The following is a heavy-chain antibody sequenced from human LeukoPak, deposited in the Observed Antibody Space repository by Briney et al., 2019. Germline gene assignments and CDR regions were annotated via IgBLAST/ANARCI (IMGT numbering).Heavy chain of an antibody. CDR1: GFTFSSYG. V-gene: IGHV3-23*01. CDR3: AKSSTMIVVAGPLVSDDAFDI. Sequence: PGGSLRLSCAASGFTFSSYGMNWVRQAPGKGLEWISGISPSGGGTYYADFVKGRFTISRDNSKNTLYLQMNSLRAEDTAVYYCAKSSTMIVVAGPLVSDDAFDIWGQGTMVTVSS. D-gene: IGHD3-22*01. CDR2: ISPSGGGT. J-gene: IGHJ3*02.